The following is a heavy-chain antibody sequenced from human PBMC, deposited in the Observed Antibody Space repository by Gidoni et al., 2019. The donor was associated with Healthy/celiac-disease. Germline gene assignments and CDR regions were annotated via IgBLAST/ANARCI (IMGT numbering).Heavy chain of an antibody. CDR1: GFTFSSYA. CDR3: AKSPTYYYDSSGKEGDY. CDR2: ISGSGGST. D-gene: IGHD3-22*01. J-gene: IGHJ4*02. V-gene: IGHV3-23*01. Sequence: EVQLLESGGGLVQPGGSLRLSCAASGFTFSSYAMSWVRQAPGKGLEWVSAISGSGGSTYYADSVKGRFTISRDNSKNTLYLQMNSLRAEDTAVYYCAKSPTYYYDSSGKEGDYWGQGTLVTVSS.